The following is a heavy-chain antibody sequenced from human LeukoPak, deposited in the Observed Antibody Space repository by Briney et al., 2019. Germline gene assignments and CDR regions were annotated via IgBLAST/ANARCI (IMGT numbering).Heavy chain of an antibody. CDR3: ARGGFTTMVRGVIITLDAFDI. V-gene: IGHV1-46*01. Sequence: ASVKVSCTASGYSFTNYYLHWVRQAPGQGFEWMGIINPGGGSTTYAQKFQGRVTMTRDTSTSTVYMELSSLRSEDTAVYYCARGGFTTMVRGVIITLDAFDIWGQGTMVTVSS. CDR1: GYSFTNYY. J-gene: IGHJ3*02. CDR2: INPGGGST. D-gene: IGHD3-10*01.